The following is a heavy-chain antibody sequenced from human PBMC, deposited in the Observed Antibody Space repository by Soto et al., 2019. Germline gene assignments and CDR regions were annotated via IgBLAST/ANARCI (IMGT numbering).Heavy chain of an antibody. CDR1: GFNFSGYA. CDR2: ISSRSSGI. D-gene: IGHD2-8*02. CDR3: VRGVLDY. V-gene: IGHV3-48*02. Sequence: VQLVESGGGLAQPGGSLRLSCGGSGFNFSGYAMNWVRQAPGKGLEWVSYISSRSSGIHYADSVKGRFTISRDNGKRSLYLQMNSLRDEDTGIYYCVRGVLDYWGQGALVTVSS. J-gene: IGHJ4*02.